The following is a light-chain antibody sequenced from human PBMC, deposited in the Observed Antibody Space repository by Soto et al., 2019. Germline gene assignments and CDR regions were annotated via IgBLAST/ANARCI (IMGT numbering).Light chain of an antibody. CDR1: SSNIGAGYD. V-gene: IGLV1-40*01. CDR3: QCYDSSLSGYVV. Sequence: QSVLTQPPSVSGAPGQRVTISCTGSSSNIGAGYDVHWYQQLPGTAPKLLIYGHSNRPSWVPDRFSGSKSGTSASLTITGLEAEDEADYYCQCYDSSLSGYVVFGGGTKLTVL. J-gene: IGLJ2*01. CDR2: GHS.